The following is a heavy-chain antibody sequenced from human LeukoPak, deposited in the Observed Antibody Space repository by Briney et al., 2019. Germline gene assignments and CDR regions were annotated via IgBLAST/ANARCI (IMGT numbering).Heavy chain of an antibody. CDR1: GFTFSSYA. V-gene: IGHV3-30-3*01. CDR3: ARDPSSWYTYYFDY. D-gene: IGHD6-13*01. CDR2: ISYDGSNK. J-gene: IGHJ4*02. Sequence: GGSLRLSWAASGFTFSSYAMNWVRQAPGKGLEWVEVISYDGSNKYYADSVKGRFTISRDNSKNTLYLQMNSLRAEDTAVYYCARDPSSWYTYYFDYWGQGTLVTVSS.